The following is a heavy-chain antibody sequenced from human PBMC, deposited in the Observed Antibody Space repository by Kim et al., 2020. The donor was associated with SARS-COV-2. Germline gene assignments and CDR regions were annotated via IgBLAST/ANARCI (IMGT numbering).Heavy chain of an antibody. CDR2: INHSGST. CDR3: ARVVRSQLERRNGRNWFDP. Sequence: SETLSLTCAVYGGSFSGYYWSWIRQPPGKGLEWIGEINHSGSTNYNPSLKSRVTISVDTSKNQFSLKLSSVTAADTAVYYCARVVRSQLERRNGRNWFDPWGQGTLVTVSS. J-gene: IGHJ5*02. CDR1: GGSFSGYY. D-gene: IGHD1-1*01. V-gene: IGHV4-34*01.